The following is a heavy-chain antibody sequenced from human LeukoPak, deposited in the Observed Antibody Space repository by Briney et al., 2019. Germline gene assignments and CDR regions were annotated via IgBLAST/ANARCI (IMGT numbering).Heavy chain of an antibody. CDR3: AKAYCGGDCTSPPSDY. V-gene: IGHV3-23*01. J-gene: IGHJ4*02. Sequence: GGSLRLPCAASGFTFSSYAMSWVRQAPGKGLEWVSAISGSGGRTNYAASVKGRFTISRDKSKNTLYLQMNSLRAEDTAVYYCAKAYCGGDCTSPPSDYWGQGTLVTVSS. CDR2: ISGSGGRT. CDR1: GFTFSSYA. D-gene: IGHD2-21*02.